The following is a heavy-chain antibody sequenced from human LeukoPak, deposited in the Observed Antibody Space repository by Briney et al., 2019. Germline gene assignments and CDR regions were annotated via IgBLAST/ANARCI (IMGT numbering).Heavy chain of an antibody. CDR3: ARDRAAPTWYFDL. Sequence: GGSLRLSCAASGFTFNSRTMNWVRQAPGRGLEWVSSITSSGTYIYYADSVKGRFIISRDDARNSLYLQMNSLRAEDTAVYYCARDRAAPTWYFDLWGRGTLVTVSS. CDR2: ITSSGTYI. D-gene: IGHD2-15*01. V-gene: IGHV3-21*01. CDR1: GFTFNSRT. J-gene: IGHJ2*01.